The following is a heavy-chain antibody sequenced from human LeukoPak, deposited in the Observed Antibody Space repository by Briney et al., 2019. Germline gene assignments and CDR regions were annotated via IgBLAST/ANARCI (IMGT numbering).Heavy chain of an antibody. CDR3: ARDQAGTRVFDY. Sequence: SETLSLTCTVSGGSISSSSYYWGWIRQPPGTGLEWIGSIYYSGSTYYNPSLKSRVTMSVDTSKNQFSLKLSSVTAADTAVYYCARDQAGTRVFDYWGQGTLVTVSS. CDR1: GGSISSSSYY. D-gene: IGHD6-13*01. CDR2: IYYSGST. J-gene: IGHJ4*02. V-gene: IGHV4-39*07.